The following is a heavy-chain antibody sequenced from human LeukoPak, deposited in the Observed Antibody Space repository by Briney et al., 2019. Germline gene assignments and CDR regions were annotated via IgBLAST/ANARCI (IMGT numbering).Heavy chain of an antibody. J-gene: IGHJ4*02. Sequence: GGSLRLSCAASGFTFSSYGMHWVRQAPGKGLEWVAVISYDGSNKYYADSVKGRFTISRDNSKNTLYLQMNSLRAEDTAVYYCAKDHRSWRYHFDYWGQGTLVTVSS. CDR1: GFTFSSYG. CDR3: AKDHRSWRYHFDY. CDR2: ISYDGSNK. V-gene: IGHV3-30*18. D-gene: IGHD6-13*01.